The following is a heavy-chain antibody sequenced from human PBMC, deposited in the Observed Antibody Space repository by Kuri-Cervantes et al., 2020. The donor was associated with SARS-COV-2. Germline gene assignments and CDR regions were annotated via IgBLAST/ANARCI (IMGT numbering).Heavy chain of an antibody. CDR3: ARDLGIYNWFDP. D-gene: IGHD3-16*01. CDR2: ISAYNGDT. Sequence: ASVKVSCKASGYTFTSYGISWVRQAPGQGLEWMGWISAYNGDTNYAQKLQGRVTMTTDTSTSTAYMELSRLRSDDTAVYYCARDLGIYNWFDPWGQGTLVTVSS. J-gene: IGHJ5*02. V-gene: IGHV1-18*01. CDR1: GYTFTSYG.